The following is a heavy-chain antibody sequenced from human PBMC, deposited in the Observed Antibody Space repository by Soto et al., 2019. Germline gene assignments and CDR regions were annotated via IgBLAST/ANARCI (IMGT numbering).Heavy chain of an antibody. Sequence: ASGKVCCKASGDTFSSYGIRWVRQASEQGLEWVGWISPYNGTTKYAEKFQGEMTMTTDTATSTAYLDLRSLRSDDTAVYYCARDGERDTGLNFYYYLHGMDAWGQGTRVTVSS. CDR3: ARDGERDTGLNFYYYLHGMDA. D-gene: IGHD1-1*01. J-gene: IGHJ6*02. CDR2: ISPYNGTT. CDR1: GDTFSSYG. V-gene: IGHV1-18*04.